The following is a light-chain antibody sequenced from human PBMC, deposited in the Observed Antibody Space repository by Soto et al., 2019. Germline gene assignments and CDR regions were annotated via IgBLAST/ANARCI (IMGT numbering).Light chain of an antibody. V-gene: IGKV3-11*01. Sequence: EIVLTQSPATLSLSPGERATLSCRASQSVSSYLSWYQQKPGQAPRLLIFDVSNRATSIPARFSGSGSGTDFTLTISSLEPEDFAVYYCQKRVNGPTFGGGTKVEIK. CDR1: QSVSSY. CDR3: QKRVNGPT. CDR2: DVS. J-gene: IGKJ4*01.